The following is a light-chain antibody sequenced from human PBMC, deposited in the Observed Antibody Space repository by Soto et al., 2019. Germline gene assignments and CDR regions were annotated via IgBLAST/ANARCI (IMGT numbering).Light chain of an antibody. CDR3: QQYYSTPQLT. J-gene: IGKJ4*01. V-gene: IGKV4-1*01. CDR1: QSILYRSNNKNY. Sequence: DIVMTQSRDSLAVSLGERSTINCKSSQSILYRSNNKNYLAWYQQKPGQPPKLLIYWASTRESGVPDRFSGSGPGTDFTLTISSLQAEDVAVYYCQQYYSTPQLTFGGGTKVDIK. CDR2: WAS.